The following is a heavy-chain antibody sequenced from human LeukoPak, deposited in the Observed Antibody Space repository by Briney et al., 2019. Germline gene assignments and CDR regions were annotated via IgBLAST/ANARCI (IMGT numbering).Heavy chain of an antibody. CDR1: GYSFTSYW. D-gene: IGHD1-26*01. V-gene: IGHV5-51*01. CDR2: IYPGDSDT. Sequence: GESLKISCQGSGYSFTSYWIGWVRQMPGKGLEWMGIIYPGDSDTRYSPSFQGQVTISADKSISTAYLQWSSLKASDTAMYYCARVRAFIVGATYFDYWGQGTLVTVSS. J-gene: IGHJ4*02. CDR3: ARVRAFIVGATYFDY.